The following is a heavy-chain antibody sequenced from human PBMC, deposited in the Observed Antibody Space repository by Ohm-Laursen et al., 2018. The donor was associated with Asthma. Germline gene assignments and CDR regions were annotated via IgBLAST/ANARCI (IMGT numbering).Heavy chain of an antibody. CDR3: ATEAWWRCDY. Sequence: SLRLSCAASGDTFSIFRNSWMAWVRQAPGKGLEWLAKIQPGGGAEVYVDSVKGRFTISRGNAKTTLYLQMNSLRTEDTAIYYCATEAWWRCDYWGQGSLVTVSP. J-gene: IGHJ4*02. CDR2: IQPGGGAE. CDR1: GDTFSIFRNSW. V-gene: IGHV3-7*01. D-gene: IGHD2-15*01.